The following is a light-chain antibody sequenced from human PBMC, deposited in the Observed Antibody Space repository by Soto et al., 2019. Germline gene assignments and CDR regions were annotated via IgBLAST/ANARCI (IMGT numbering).Light chain of an antibody. Sequence: QTVVTQEPSFSVSPGGTVTLTCGLSSDSVSASHFPSWYQQTPGQAPLLVVYGDTDRPSGIPERISGSNSGNTATLTISGVEAGDEADYYCQVWDSSSDHHVFGTGTKLTVL. CDR2: GDT. V-gene: IGLV8-61*01. CDR3: QVWDSSSDHHV. J-gene: IGLJ1*01. CDR1: SDSVSASHF.